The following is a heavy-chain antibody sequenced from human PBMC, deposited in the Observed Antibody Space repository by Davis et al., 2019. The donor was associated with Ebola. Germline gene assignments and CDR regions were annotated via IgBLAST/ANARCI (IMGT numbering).Heavy chain of an antibody. J-gene: IGHJ4*02. CDR1: GFTFSNYW. V-gene: IGHV3-74*01. CDR3: ARGSEMANPADGDY. D-gene: IGHD5-24*01. CDR2: INSDGSST. Sequence: PGGSLRLSCAASGFTFSNYWMHWVRQAPGKGLVWVSRINSDGSSTSYADSVKGRFTISRDNAKNTLYLQMNSLRAEDTAVYYCARGSEMANPADGDYWGQGTLVTVSS.